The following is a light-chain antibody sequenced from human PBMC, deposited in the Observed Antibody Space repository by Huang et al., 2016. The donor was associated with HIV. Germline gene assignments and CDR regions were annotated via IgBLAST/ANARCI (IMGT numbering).Light chain of an antibody. J-gene: IGKJ4*01. Sequence: ERVMTQSPATVSLSPGERATLSCRASLSVSTNLAWYQQRPGQAPRLLIYGASTRATGIPARFSGGGSGAEFTLTISSLQSEEFAVYYCQQYDNLPLTFGGGTKVQIK. V-gene: IGKV3-15*01. CDR1: LSVSTN. CDR2: GAS. CDR3: QQYDNLPLT.